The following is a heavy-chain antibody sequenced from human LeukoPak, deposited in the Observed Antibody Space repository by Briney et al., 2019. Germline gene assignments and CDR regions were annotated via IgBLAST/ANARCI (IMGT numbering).Heavy chain of an antibody. Sequence: ASVKVSCKASGYTSTSYGISWVRQAPGRGLEWMGWISAYNGNTNYAQKLQGRVTMTTDTSTSTTYMELRSLRSDDTAVYYCARVKFGGYSGYDPLYYFDYWGQGTLVTVSS. CDR2: ISAYNGNT. CDR3: ARVKFGGYSGYDPLYYFDY. V-gene: IGHV1-18*01. J-gene: IGHJ4*02. CDR1: GYTSTSYG. D-gene: IGHD5-12*01.